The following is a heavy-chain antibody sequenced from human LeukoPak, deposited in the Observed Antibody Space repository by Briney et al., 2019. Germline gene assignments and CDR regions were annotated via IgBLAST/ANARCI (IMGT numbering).Heavy chain of an antibody. CDR2: IYYSGST. Sequence: PSQTLSLTCTVSGGSISSCGYYWSWIRQHPGKGLEWIGYIYYSGSTYYNPSLKSRVTISVDTSKNQFSLKLSSVTAADTAVYYCARARYSSSPFDYWGQGTLVTVSS. V-gene: IGHV4-31*03. CDR3: ARARYSSSPFDY. D-gene: IGHD6-6*01. CDR1: GGSISSCGYY. J-gene: IGHJ4*02.